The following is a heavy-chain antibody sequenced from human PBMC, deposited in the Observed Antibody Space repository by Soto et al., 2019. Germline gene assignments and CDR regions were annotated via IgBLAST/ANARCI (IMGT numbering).Heavy chain of an antibody. D-gene: IGHD2-2*01. CDR3: ARYQKGPFDY. J-gene: IGHJ4*02. CDR2: IYYTGST. CDR1: GGSISSGDYS. Sequence: TLSLTCTVSGGSISSGDYSWSWIRQPPGKGLEWIGYIYYTGSTYYNPSLKSRLTISIDTSKNQFSLKLTSVTAADTAVYFCARYQKGPFDYWGQGTLVTVSS. V-gene: IGHV4-30-4*01.